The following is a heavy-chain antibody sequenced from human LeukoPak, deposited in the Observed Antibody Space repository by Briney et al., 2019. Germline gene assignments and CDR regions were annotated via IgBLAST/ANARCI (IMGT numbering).Heavy chain of an antibody. D-gene: IGHD3-22*01. J-gene: IGHJ4*02. Sequence: ASVKVSCKASGYTFTGYGISWVRQAPGQGLEWMGWISAYNGNTNYAQKLQGRVTMTTDTSTSTAYMELRSLRSDDTAVYYCARAGHYYDSSGYYSAFDYWGQGTLVTVSS. V-gene: IGHV1-18*01. CDR1: GYTFTGYG. CDR2: ISAYNGNT. CDR3: ARAGHYYDSSGYYSAFDY.